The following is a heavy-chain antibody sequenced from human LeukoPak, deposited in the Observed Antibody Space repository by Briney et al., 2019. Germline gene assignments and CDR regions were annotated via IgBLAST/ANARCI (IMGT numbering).Heavy chain of an antibody. Sequence: GGSLRLSCAASGFTFSSYAMSWVRQAPGKGLEWVSAISGSGGSTYYADSVKGRFTISRDNSKNTLYLQMNSLRAVDTAVYYCAKDGAIVGAFDYWGQGTLVTVSS. CDR3: AKDGAIVGAFDY. CDR1: GFTFSSYA. D-gene: IGHD1-26*01. V-gene: IGHV3-23*01. CDR2: ISGSGGST. J-gene: IGHJ4*02.